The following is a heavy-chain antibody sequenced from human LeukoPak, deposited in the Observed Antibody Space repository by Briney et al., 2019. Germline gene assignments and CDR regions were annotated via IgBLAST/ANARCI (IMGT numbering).Heavy chain of an antibody. J-gene: IGHJ4*02. D-gene: IGHD3-22*01. CDR2: ISASGP. V-gene: IGHV3-23*01. CDR3: AKDHESDGYPCLDH. CDR1: GFTFSRLA. Sequence: GGSLRLSCAASGFTFSRLAMTWVRQAPGKGLEWVSTISASGPYYADAVRGRFTISRDNSRNTLSLQMDSLRAEDTAVYYCAKDHESDGYPCLDHWGLGTLVTLSS.